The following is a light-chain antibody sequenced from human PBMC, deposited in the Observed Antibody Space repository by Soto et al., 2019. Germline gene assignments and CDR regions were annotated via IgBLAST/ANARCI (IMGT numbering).Light chain of an antibody. CDR2: WAS. J-gene: IGKJ1*01. CDR3: QQRYTTPRT. V-gene: IGKV4-1*01. Sequence: DIVMTQSPDSLAVSLGERATINCKSSQSVLYSSNKKNYFQQKPGQPPKLLIYWASTRESGVPDRFSGSGSGTDFTLTIRSLQGEEVGVYYCQQRYTTPRTFGQGTKVESK. CDR1: QSVLYSSNKKNY.